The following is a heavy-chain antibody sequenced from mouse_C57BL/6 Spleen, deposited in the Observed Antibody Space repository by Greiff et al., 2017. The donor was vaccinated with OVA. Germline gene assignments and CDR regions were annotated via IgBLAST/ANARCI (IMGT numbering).Heavy chain of an antibody. J-gene: IGHJ4*01. CDR3: ARGEYYYGSSYPHYYAMDY. V-gene: IGHV1-39*01. CDR1: GYSFTDYN. D-gene: IGHD1-1*01. Sequence: EVQLQESGPELVKPGASVKISCKASGYSFTDYNMNWVKQSNGKSLEWIGVINPNYGTTSYNQKFKGKATLTVDQSSSTAYMQLNSLTSEDSAVYYCARGEYYYGSSYPHYYAMDYWGQGTSVTVSS. CDR2: INPNYGTT.